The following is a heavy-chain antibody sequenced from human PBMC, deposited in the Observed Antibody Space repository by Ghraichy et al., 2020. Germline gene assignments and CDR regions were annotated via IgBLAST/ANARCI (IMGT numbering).Heavy chain of an antibody. J-gene: IGHJ6*02. CDR1: RYSFTSCW. Sequence: GESLNISCTGSRYSFTSCWIGWVRQMPGKGLEWMGIINPGDSHTRYSPSFQGQVTISADKSITTAYLQWSSLKASDTAVYYCARQEVEVTELSLSQRDYYCYGMDVWGQGTTVTVSS. CDR3: ARQEVEVTELSLSQRDYYCYGMDV. V-gene: IGHV5-51*01. D-gene: IGHD3-16*02. CDR2: INPGDSHT.